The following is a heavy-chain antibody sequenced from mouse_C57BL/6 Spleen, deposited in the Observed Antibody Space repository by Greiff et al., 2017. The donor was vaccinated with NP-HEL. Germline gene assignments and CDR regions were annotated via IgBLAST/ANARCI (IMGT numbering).Heavy chain of an antibody. D-gene: IGHD1-1*01. CDR3: ASQGNYYGSSYLFAY. Sequence: EVMLVESGGDLVKPGGSLKLSCAASGFTFSSYGMSWVRQTPDKRLEWVATISSGGSYTYYPDSVKGRFTISRDNAKNTLYLQMSSLKSEDTAMYYCASQGNYYGSSYLFAYWGQGTLVTVSA. V-gene: IGHV5-6*01. CDR2: ISSGGSYT. J-gene: IGHJ3*01. CDR1: GFTFSSYG.